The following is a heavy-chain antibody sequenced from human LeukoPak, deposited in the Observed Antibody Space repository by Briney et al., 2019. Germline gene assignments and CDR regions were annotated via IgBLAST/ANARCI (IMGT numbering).Heavy chain of an antibody. Sequence: GASGGASYNASGHTFTTSGTSSWPRAPGHGLRCWGWINAYNGNTNYAHKLQGRVTMTTATSTTTAYMELRSLRSDDTAVYYCARLKSARGIAVAGTGWFDPWGQGTLVTVSS. V-gene: IGHV1-18*01. D-gene: IGHD6-19*01. J-gene: IGHJ5*02. CDR1: GHTFTTSG. CDR2: INAYNGNT. CDR3: ARLKSARGIAVAGTGWFDP.